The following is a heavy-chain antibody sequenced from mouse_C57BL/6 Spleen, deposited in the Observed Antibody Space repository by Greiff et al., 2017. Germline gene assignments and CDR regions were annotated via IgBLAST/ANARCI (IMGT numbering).Heavy chain of an antibody. V-gene: IGHV5-9*01. CDR2: ISGGGGNT. CDR3: ARRGRGYAMDY. Sequence: EVQRVESGGGLVKPGGSLKLSCAASGFTFSSYTMSWVRQTPEKRLEWVATISGGGGNTYYPASVKGRFTISRDNAKNTLYLQMSSLRSEDTALYYCARRGRGYAMDYWGQGTSVTVSS. CDR1: GFTFSSYT. J-gene: IGHJ4*01.